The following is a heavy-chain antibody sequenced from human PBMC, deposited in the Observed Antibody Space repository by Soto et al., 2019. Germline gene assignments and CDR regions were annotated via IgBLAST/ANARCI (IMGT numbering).Heavy chain of an antibody. CDR1: GYTFTSYG. V-gene: IGHV1-18*01. CDR3: ASSSGYGWYYFDY. J-gene: IGHJ4*02. D-gene: IGHD5-12*01. CDR2: ISAYNGNT. Sequence: QVQLVQSGAEVKKPGASVKVSCKASGYTFTSYGISWVRQAPGQGLEWMGWISAYNGNTNYAQQLRGRVTMTTDSSTSTGYMELRSLRSDDTAVYYCASSSGYGWYYFDYWGQGTLVTVSS.